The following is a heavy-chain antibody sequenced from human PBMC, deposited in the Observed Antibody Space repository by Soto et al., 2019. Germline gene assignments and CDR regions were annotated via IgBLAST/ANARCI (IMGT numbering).Heavy chain of an antibody. CDR3: AREENNWFDP. V-gene: IGHV3-30-3*01. CDR1: GFTFSSYA. J-gene: IGHJ5*02. Sequence: QVQLVESGGGVVQPGRSLRLSCAASGFTFSSYAMHWVCQAPGKGLEWVAVISYDGSNKYYADSVKGRFTISRDNSKNTLYLQMNSLRAEDTAVYYCAREENNWFDPWGQGTLVTVSS. CDR2: ISYDGSNK.